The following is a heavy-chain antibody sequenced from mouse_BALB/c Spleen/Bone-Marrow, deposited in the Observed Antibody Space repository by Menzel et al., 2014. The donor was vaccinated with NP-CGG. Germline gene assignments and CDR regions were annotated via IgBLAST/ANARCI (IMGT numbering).Heavy chain of an antibody. D-gene: IGHD2-4*01. Sequence: QVQLKQSGAELVKPWASVKSSCKASGYTFTSYYMYWVKQRPGQGLEWIGGINPSNGGTNFNEKFKSKATLTVDKSSSTAYMQLSSLTSADSAVYYCTRGDDYDEEFAYWGQGTLVTVSA. J-gene: IGHJ3*01. CDR2: INPSNGGT. V-gene: IGHV1S81*02. CDR3: TRGDDYDEEFAY. CDR1: GYTFTSYY.